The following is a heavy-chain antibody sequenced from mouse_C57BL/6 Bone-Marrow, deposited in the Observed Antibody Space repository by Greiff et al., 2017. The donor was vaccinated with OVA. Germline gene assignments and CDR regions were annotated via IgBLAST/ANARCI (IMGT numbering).Heavy chain of an antibody. D-gene: IGHD1-1*01. CDR3: AFYYGSSYRYFDV. V-gene: IGHV1-39*01. CDR2: INPNYGTT. Sequence: VQLKESGPELVKPGASVKISCKASGYSFTDYNMNWVKQSNGKSLEWIGVINPNYGTTSYNQKFKGKATLTVDQASSTAYMQLNSLQSEDSAVYYCAFYYGSSYRYFDVWGTGTTVTVSS. J-gene: IGHJ1*03. CDR1: GYSFTDYN.